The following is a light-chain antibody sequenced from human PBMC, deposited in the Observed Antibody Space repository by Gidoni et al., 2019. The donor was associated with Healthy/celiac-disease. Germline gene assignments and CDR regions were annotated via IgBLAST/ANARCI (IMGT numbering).Light chain of an antibody. CDR1: QSLLHSDGKTY. CDR2: EVS. V-gene: IGKV2D-29*02. CDR3: MQSIQLLL. J-gene: IGKJ3*01. Sequence: DIVMTQTPLSLSVTPGQPASISCKSSQSLLHSDGKTYLYWYLQKPGQSPTLLMYEVSNRFSGVPDRFSGSGSGTDFTLKISRVEAEDVGVYYCMQSIQLLLFGPGTKVDIK.